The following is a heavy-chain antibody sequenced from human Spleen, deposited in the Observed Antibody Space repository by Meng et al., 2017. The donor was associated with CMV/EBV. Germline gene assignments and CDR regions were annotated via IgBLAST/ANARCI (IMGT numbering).Heavy chain of an antibody. CDR2: ISDDGSTL. Sequence: GESLKISCTASGFTFSAYYLTLIRQAPEKRLEWISYISDDGSTLYYADSLKGQFTISRDNAKTSLYLQMNNLRADDTAVYYCARDRGCNNTSRSTSFDYWGQGTLVTVSS. J-gene: IGHJ4*02. CDR1: GFTFSAYY. V-gene: IGHV3-11*01. CDR3: ARDRGCNNTSRSTSFDY. D-gene: IGHD2-2*01.